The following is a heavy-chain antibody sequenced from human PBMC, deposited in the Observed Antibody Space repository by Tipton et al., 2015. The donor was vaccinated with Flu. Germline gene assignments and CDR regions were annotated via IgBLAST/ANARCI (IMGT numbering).Heavy chain of an antibody. CDR2: INHSGST. Sequence: TLSLTCAVYGGSFSGYYWSWIRQPPGKGLEWIGEINHSGSTNYNPSLKSRVTISVDTSKNQFSLKLSSVTAADTAVYYSARGLYYYDSSGYLGYWGQGTLVTVSS. V-gene: IGHV4-34*01. J-gene: IGHJ4*02. D-gene: IGHD3-22*01. CDR1: GGSFSGYY. CDR3: ARGLYYYDSSGYLGY.